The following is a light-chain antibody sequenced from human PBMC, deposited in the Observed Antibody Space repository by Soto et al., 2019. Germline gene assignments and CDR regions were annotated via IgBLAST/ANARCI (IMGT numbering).Light chain of an antibody. Sequence: QSVLTQPASVSGSPGQSITISCTGTSSDFGNYNLVSWYQQHPGKVPKLILFEVNKRPSGASGRFSGSQSGNTASLTISRLQAEDEADYYCCSFTSSNTQVYGTGSKVTVL. CDR2: EVN. J-gene: IGLJ1*01. V-gene: IGLV2-23*02. CDR1: SSDFGNYNL. CDR3: CSFTSSNTQV.